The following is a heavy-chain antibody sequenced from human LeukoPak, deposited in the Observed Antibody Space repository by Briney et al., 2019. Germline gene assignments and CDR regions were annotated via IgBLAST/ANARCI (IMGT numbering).Heavy chain of an antibody. Sequence: SETLSLTCTVSGGSISSYYWSWIRQPPGKGLEWIGYIYYSGSTNYNPSLKSRVTISVDTSKNQFSLKLSSVTAADTAVYYCARGKSEEDNWNDFDYWGQGTLVTVSS. V-gene: IGHV4-59*12. J-gene: IGHJ4*02. CDR3: ARGKSEEDNWNDFDY. CDR2: IYYSGST. D-gene: IGHD1-20*01. CDR1: GGSISSYY.